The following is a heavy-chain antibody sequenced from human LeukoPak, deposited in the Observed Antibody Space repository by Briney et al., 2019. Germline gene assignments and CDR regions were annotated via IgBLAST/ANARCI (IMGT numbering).Heavy chain of an antibody. CDR3: ARDPTRGELLPDVFDI. CDR1: GFTFSSYS. V-gene: IGHV3-21*01. J-gene: IGHJ3*02. Sequence: PGGSLRLSCAASGFTFSSYSVNWVRQAPGKGLEWVSSITNSSSYIYYADSVKGRFTISRDNAKNSLFLQMNSLRAEDTAVYYCARDPTRGELLPDVFDIWGQGTMVTVSS. CDR2: ITNSSSYI. D-gene: IGHD1-26*01.